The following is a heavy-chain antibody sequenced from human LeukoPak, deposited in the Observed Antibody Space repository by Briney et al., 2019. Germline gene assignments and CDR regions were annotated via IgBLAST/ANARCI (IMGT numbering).Heavy chain of an antibody. CDR2: IYPGDSDT. V-gene: IGHV5-51*01. CDR3: ARGFYGGYYYYYYMDV. CDR1: GYSFTTYW. D-gene: IGHD4/OR15-4a*01. Sequence: GESLKISCKGSGYSFTTYWIGWVRQMPGKGLEWMGIIYPGDSDTRYSPSFQGQVTISADRSISTAYLQWSSLKASDTAMYYCARGFYGGYYYYYYMDVWGKGTTVTVSS. J-gene: IGHJ6*03.